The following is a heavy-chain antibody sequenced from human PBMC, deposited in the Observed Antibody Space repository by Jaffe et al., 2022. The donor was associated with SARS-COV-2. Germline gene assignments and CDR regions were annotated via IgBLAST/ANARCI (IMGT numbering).Heavy chain of an antibody. J-gene: IGHJ4*02. CDR2: INPNSGGT. Sequence: QVQLVQSGAEVKKPGASVKVSCKASGYTFTGYYIHWVRQAPGQGLEWMGRINPNSGGTNYAQKFQGRVTMTRDTSISTAYMELSTLRSDDTAVYYCARADVLVPAAMSFDYWGQGTLVTVSS. V-gene: IGHV1-2*06. CDR1: GYTFTGYY. CDR3: ARADVLVPAAMSFDY. D-gene: IGHD2-2*01.